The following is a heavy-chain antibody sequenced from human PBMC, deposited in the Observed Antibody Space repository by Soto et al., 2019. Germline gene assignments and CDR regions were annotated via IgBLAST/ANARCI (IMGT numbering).Heavy chain of an antibody. J-gene: IGHJ6*02. CDR3: ATMGPGPILEDRFYYYVIDV. CDR2: IPYDGTKK. V-gene: IGHV3-30*03. Sequence: ESGGGVVQPGTSLRLSCAASGFTFNYYGMHWVRQAPGKGLEWMPVIPYDGTKKHYADSIKGRFAISRDNSRNTVYLQLNSLRPEDTAVYYCATMGPGPILEDRFYYYVIDVWGQGTTVTVSS. CDR1: GFTFNYYG. D-gene: IGHD3-10*02.